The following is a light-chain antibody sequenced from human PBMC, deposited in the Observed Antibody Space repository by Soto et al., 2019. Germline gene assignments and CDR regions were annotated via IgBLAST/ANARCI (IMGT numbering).Light chain of an antibody. CDR3: QQTYTAPRT. CDR1: QTISNY. Sequence: DIQMTQFPSSQSASVGDRVTITCRASQTISNYLNWYQQKPGKAPKLLIYAASFLQSGVPPRFSGTGSGTDFALTISSLQPEDFATYYCQQTYTAPRTFGQGTKVDIK. J-gene: IGKJ1*01. V-gene: IGKV1-39*01. CDR2: AAS.